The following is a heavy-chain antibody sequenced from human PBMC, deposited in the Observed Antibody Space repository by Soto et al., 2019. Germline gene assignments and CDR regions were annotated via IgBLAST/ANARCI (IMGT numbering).Heavy chain of an antibody. CDR3: ARVLGNTEGIFALVTRYYYYYCGMDV. J-gene: IGHJ6*01. CDR2: ISAYNGNT. V-gene: IGHV1-18*04. D-gene: IGHD3-3*01. Sequence: GASVKVSCKASGYTFTSYGISWVPQAPGQGLELRGWISAYNGNTNYAQKLQGRVTMTTETSTSTAYMWLRTLRSDDTAVYYCARVLGNTEGIFALVTRYYYYYCGMDVWGQGTTVAVSS. CDR1: GYTFTSYG.